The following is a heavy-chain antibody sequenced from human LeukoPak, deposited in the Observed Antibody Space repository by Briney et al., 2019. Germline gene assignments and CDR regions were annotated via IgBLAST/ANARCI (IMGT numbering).Heavy chain of an antibody. CDR1: GFTFSSYA. D-gene: IGHD3-22*01. J-gene: IGHJ4*02. CDR2: ISGSGGST. Sequence: GGSLRLSCAASGFTFSSYAMSWVRQAPGKGLEWVSAISGSGGSTYYADSVKGRFTISRDNSKNTLYLQMNSLRAEDTAVYYCAKGRADYYDSSGYYYRYYFDYWGQGTLVTVSS. CDR3: AKGRADYYDSSGYYYRYYFDY. V-gene: IGHV3-23*01.